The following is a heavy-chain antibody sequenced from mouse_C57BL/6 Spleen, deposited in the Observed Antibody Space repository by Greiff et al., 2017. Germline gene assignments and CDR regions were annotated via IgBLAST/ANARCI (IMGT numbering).Heavy chain of an antibody. CDR1: GYTFTSYW. CDR3: ARGDDRYFDV. Sequence: QVQLQQPGAELVRPGSSVKLSCKASGYTFTSYWMHWVKQRPIQGLEWIGNIDPSDSETHYNQKFKDKATLTVNNSSSTAYMQRSSLTSEDSAVYYCARGDDRYFDVWGTGTTVTVSS. V-gene: IGHV1-52*01. CDR2: IDPSDSET. J-gene: IGHJ1*03. D-gene: IGHD2-12*01.